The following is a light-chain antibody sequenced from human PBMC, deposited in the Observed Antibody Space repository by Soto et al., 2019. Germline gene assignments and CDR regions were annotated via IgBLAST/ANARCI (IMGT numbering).Light chain of an antibody. CDR3: QQYGRSPPT. CDR2: DAS. V-gene: IGKV3-20*01. J-gene: IGKJ1*01. Sequence: EIVLRQSPATLSMSPGERATLSCRASQNIDNFLVWYQQKPGQAPRLLIYDASKRATGIPARFSGSGSGTDFTLTISRLEPEDFAVYHCQQYGRSPPTFGQGTKV. CDR1: QNIDNF.